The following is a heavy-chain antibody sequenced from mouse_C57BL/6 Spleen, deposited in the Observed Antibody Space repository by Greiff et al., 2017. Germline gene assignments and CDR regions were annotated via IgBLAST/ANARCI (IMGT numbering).Heavy chain of an antibody. J-gene: IGHJ2*01. CDR2: IGPSDSYT. CDR1: GYTFTSYW. CDR3: ARGRCVLLRYYCDY. D-gene: IGHD1-1*01. Sequence: QVQLKQPGAELVMPGASVKLSCKASGYTFTSYWMPWVKQRPGQGLEWIGEIGPSDSYTNYNQKFKGKSTLTVDKSSNTAYMQLSSLTSEDSAVYDSARGRCVLLRYYCDYWGQGTTLTVSS. V-gene: IGHV1-69*01.